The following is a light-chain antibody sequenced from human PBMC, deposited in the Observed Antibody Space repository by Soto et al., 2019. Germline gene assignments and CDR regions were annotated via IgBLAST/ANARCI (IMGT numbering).Light chain of an antibody. J-gene: IGKJ5*01. CDR3: QQSYSTPDT. CDR1: QSISSY. CDR2: AAS. Sequence: DIQMTQPPSSLSASVGDRVTITCRASQSISSYLNWYQQKPGKAPKLLIYAASSLQSGVPSRFSGSGSGTDFTPTISSLQPEDFATYYCQQSYSTPDTFGQGTRLEIK. V-gene: IGKV1-39*01.